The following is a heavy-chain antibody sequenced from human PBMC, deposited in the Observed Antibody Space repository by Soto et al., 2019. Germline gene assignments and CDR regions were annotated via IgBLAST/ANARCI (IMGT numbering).Heavy chain of an antibody. V-gene: IGHV1-69*02. CDR3: ATSVVVAATIAFDI. Sequence: ASVKVSCKASGYTFTSYFMHWVRQSPGQGLEWMGRIIPILGIANYAQKFQGRVTITADKSTSTAYMELSSLRSEDTAVYYCATSVVVAATIAFDIWGQGTMVTVSS. CDR1: GYTFTSYF. J-gene: IGHJ3*02. D-gene: IGHD2-15*01. CDR2: IIPILGIA.